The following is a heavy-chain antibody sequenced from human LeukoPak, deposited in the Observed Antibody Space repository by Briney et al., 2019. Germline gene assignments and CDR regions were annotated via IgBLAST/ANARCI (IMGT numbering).Heavy chain of an antibody. D-gene: IGHD3-10*01. J-gene: IGHJ5*02. CDR1: GFTVSSKY. CDR2: IYSGGDT. Sequence: PGGSLRLSCAVSGFTVSSKYMSWVRQAPGKGLEWVSVIYSGGDTYYADSVKGRLSISRDNSENTLFLQMNSLRAEDTAVYYCARFTAGWFDPWGQGTLVTVSS. V-gene: IGHV3-53*01. CDR3: ARFTAGWFDP.